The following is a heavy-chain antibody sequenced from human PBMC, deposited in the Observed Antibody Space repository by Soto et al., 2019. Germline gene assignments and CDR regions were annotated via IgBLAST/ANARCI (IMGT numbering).Heavy chain of an antibody. CDR2: ISATGTTT. V-gene: IGHV3-23*01. Sequence: EVQLMESGGGLVQPGGSLRLSCAASEFSFSSYALNWVRQAPGKGLEWVSAISATGTTTYYADSVKGRFTISRDNSKITLFRQMDSLSAEYTAVYYCATLSSPFDFWGQGTLVTVSS. D-gene: IGHD2-15*01. J-gene: IGHJ4*02. CDR3: ATLSSPFDF. CDR1: EFSFSSYA.